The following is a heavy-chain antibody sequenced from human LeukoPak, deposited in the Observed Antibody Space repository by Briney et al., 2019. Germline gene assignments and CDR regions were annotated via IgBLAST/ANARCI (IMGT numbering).Heavy chain of an antibody. CDR2: ISYDGSNK. CDR1: GFTFSSYA. J-gene: IGHJ3*02. CDR3: ARGRGSYPDAFDI. V-gene: IGHV3-30-3*01. D-gene: IGHD1-26*01. Sequence: GGSLRLSCAASGFTFSSYAMHWVHQAPGKGLEWVAVISYDGSNKYYADSVKGRFTISRDNSKNTLYLQMNSLRAEDTAVYYCARGRGSYPDAFDIWGQGTMVTVSS.